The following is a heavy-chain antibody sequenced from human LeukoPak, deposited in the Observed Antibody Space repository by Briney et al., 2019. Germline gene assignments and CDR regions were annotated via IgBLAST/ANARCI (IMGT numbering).Heavy chain of an antibody. CDR3: AREGSYYYDSSGSFGY. V-gene: IGHV4-39*07. CDR1: GGSVSSSSYY. J-gene: IGHJ4*02. Sequence: PSETLSLTCTVSGGSVSSSSYYWGWIRQPPGKGLEWIGSIYYSGSTYYNPSLKSRVTISVDTSKNQFSLKLSSVTAADTAVYYCAREGSYYYDSSGSFGYWGQGTLVTVSS. CDR2: IYYSGST. D-gene: IGHD3-22*01.